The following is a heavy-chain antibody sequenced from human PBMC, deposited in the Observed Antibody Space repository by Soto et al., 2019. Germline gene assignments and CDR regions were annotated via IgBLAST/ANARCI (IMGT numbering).Heavy chain of an antibody. D-gene: IGHD3-16*01. CDR2: IYPGDSDT. V-gene: IGHV5-51*01. J-gene: IGHJ6*02. Sequence: GESLKISCKGSGYSFPTFWIGWVRQMPGKGLEWMGVIYPGDSDTRYSPSFQGQVTMSADRSISTAYLQWTSLKASDTTIYYCARSGRNAYYNMDVWGQGTTVT. CDR3: ARSGRNAYYNMDV. CDR1: GYSFPTFW.